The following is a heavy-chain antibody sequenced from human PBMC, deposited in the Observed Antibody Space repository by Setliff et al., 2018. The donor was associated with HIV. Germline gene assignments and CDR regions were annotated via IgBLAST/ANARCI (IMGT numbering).Heavy chain of an antibody. CDR2: IYTSGST. V-gene: IGHV4-4*09. J-gene: IGHJ4*02. Sequence: PSETLSLTCTVSGGSISSYYWSWIRQPPGKGLEWIGYIYTSGSTNYNPSLNSRVTISVDTSKNQFSLKVNSVTAADTAVYYCARSPRIGVAGEFEYWGQGTLVTV. CDR3: ARSPRIGVAGEFEY. D-gene: IGHD6-19*01. CDR1: GGSISSYY.